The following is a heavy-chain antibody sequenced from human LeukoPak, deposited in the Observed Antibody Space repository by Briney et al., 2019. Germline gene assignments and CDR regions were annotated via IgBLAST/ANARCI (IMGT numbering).Heavy chain of an antibody. CDR3: ARQFSDYGDYPAEYFHP. V-gene: IGHV3-30*03. Sequence: GGSLRLSCAASGLTFSSYSMNWVRQAPGKGLEWVTVISYDGTGKSYADSVKGRFTISRDNSRNTLYLQMNSLRPDDTAVYYCARQFSDYGDYPAEYFHPWGQGTLVTVSS. J-gene: IGHJ1*01. D-gene: IGHD4-17*01. CDR1: GLTFSSYS. CDR2: ISYDGTGK.